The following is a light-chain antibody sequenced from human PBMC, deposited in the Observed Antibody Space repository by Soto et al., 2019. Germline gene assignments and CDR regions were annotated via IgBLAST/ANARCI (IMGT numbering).Light chain of an antibody. CDR2: AIS. V-gene: IGKV3-20*01. CDR3: QQYDSSPRT. Sequence: ENVLTQSPGTLSLSPGQRATLSCRASHTISSSYLAWYQQKPGQAPRLLIYAISDRATGVPDRFRGSGSGTDFILTITRLEPEDFAVYFCQQYDSSPRTFGQGTKVEIK. CDR1: HTISSSY. J-gene: IGKJ1*01.